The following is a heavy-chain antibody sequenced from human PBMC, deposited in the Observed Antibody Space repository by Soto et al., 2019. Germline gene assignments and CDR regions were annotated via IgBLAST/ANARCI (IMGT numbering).Heavy chain of an antibody. CDR1: GFTFSSYS. D-gene: IGHD3-3*01. V-gene: IGHV3-48*01. Sequence: EVQLVESGGGLVQPGGSLRLSCAASGFTFSSYSMNWVRQAPGKGLEWVSYISSSTIYYADSVKGRFTISRDNAKNSLYLQMNSLRAEDTAVYYCARDAPPDYYWGQGTLVTVSS. J-gene: IGHJ4*02. CDR2: ISSSTI. CDR3: ARDAPPDYY.